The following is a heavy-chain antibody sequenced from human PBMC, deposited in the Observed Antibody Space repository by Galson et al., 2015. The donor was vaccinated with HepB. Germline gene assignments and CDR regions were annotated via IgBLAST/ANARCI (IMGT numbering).Heavy chain of an antibody. CDR1: GGTFSSYT. Sequence: SVKVSCKASGGTFSSYTISWVRQAPGQGLEWMGRIIPILGIANYAQKFQGRVTITADKSTSTAYMELSSLRSEDTAVYYCASYYGSSWYTIKYYYYGMDVWGQGTTVTVS. J-gene: IGHJ6*02. V-gene: IGHV1-69*02. CDR3: ASYYGSSWYTIKYYYYGMDV. CDR2: IIPILGIA. D-gene: IGHD6-13*01.